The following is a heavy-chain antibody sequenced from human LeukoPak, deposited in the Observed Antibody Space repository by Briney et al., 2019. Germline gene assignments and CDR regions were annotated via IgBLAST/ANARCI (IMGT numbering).Heavy chain of an antibody. Sequence: GGSLRLSCAASGFTFSSYSMSWVRQAPGKGLEWVSAISGSGGSTYYADSVKGRFTISRDNSKNTLYLQMNSLRAEDTAVYYCAKARARGWYLSGTSMDVWGKGTTVTVSS. CDR3: AKARARGWYLSGTSMDV. D-gene: IGHD6-19*01. V-gene: IGHV3-23*01. J-gene: IGHJ6*03. CDR2: ISGSGGST. CDR1: GFTFSSYS.